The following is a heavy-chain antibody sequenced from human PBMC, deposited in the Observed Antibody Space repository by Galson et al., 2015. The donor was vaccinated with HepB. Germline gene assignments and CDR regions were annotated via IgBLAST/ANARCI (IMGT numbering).Heavy chain of an antibody. V-gene: IGHV3-30*18. CDR1: GFTFSSHA. J-gene: IGHJ4*02. CDR3: AKAEVPFSSGWDYYDY. CDR2: ISYDGVDK. D-gene: IGHD6-19*01. Sequence: SLRLSCAVSGFTFSSHAMHWVRQAPGEGLEWVADISYDGVDKYYADSVKGRFTISRDNAKNTLYLQMNSLKTEDTAVYYCAKAEVPFSSGWDYYDYWGQGTRATVSS.